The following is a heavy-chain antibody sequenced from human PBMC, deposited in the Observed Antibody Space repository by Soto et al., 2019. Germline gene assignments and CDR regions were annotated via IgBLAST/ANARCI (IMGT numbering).Heavy chain of an antibody. CDR2: FDPEDGET. CDR3: AKPYQPLLSADDAFDI. Sequence: ASVKVSCKVSGYTLTELSMHWVRQAPGKGLEWMGGFDPEDGETIYAQKVQGRVTMTEDTSTDTAYIELSSLRSADTGVYYGAKPYQPLLSADDAFDIWGQGTMVTVSS. D-gene: IGHD2-2*01. V-gene: IGHV1-24*01. CDR1: GYTLTELS. J-gene: IGHJ3*02.